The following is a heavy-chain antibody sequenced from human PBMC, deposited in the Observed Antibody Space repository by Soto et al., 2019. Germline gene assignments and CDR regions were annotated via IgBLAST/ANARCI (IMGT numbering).Heavy chain of an antibody. CDR3: ARDIVATIAYYYYGMDV. V-gene: IGHV3-30-3*01. J-gene: IGHJ6*01. CDR2: ISYDGSNK. D-gene: IGHD5-12*01. CDR1: GFTFSSYA. Sequence: QVQLVESGGGVVQPGRSLRLSCAASGFTFSSYAMHWVRQAPGKGLEWVAVISYDGSNKYYADSVKGRFTISRDNSKNTLYLQMNSLRAEDTAVYYCARDIVATIAYYYYGMDVW.